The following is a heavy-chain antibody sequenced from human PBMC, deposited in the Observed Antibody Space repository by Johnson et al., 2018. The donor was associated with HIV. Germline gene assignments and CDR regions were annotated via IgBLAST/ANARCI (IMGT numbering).Heavy chain of an antibody. V-gene: IGHV3-66*01. D-gene: IGHD6-13*01. CDR1: GFTVSSNY. CDR3: AKDGSSSWYNGAFDI. CDR2: IYSGGST. J-gene: IGHJ3*02. Sequence: VQLVESGGGLVQPGGSLRLSCAASGFTVSSNYMSWVRQAPGKGLEWVSVIYSGGSTYYADSVKGRFTISRDNSKNSMSLQMNSLRAEDTAVYYCAKDGSSSWYNGAFDIWGQGTMVTVSS.